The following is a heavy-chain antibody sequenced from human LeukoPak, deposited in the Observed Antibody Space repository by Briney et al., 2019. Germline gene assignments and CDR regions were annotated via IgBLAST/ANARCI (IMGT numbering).Heavy chain of an antibody. Sequence: GGSLRLSCAASGFTFSSYAMHWVRQAPGKGLEWVAVISYDGSNKYYADSVKGRFTISRDNSKNTLYLQMNSLRAEDTAVYYCAKDLRITRWGYYYYYMDVWGKGTTVTVSS. J-gene: IGHJ6*03. CDR1: GFTFSSYA. D-gene: IGHD3-10*01. V-gene: IGHV3-30*04. CDR2: ISYDGSNK. CDR3: AKDLRITRWGYYYYYMDV.